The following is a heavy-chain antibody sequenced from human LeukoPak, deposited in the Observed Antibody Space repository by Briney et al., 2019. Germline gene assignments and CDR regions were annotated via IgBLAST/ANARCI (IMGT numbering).Heavy chain of an antibody. CDR1: GGSISSSSYY. J-gene: IGHJ5*02. CDR3: ARHVDWSGYYTLSGWFDP. V-gene: IGHV4-39*01. D-gene: IGHD3-3*01. CDR2: IYYSGST. Sequence: SETLSLSCTVSGGSISSSSYYWAWIRQPPGKGLEWIGSIYYSGSTYYNPSLKSRVTISVDTSKNQFSLKLSSVTAADTAVYYCARHVDWSGYYTLSGWFDPWGQGTLVTVSS.